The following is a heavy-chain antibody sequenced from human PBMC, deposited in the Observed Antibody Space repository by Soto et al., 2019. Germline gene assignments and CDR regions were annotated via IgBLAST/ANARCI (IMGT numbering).Heavy chain of an antibody. V-gene: IGHV3-74*01. CDR2: IDSDDSGT. D-gene: IGHD3-16*01. CDR3: VGDQGGLGDH. J-gene: IGHJ4*02. Sequence: EVQLVESGGGLVQPGGSLRLSCAASGFTFSRFFMHWVRQAPWKGLVWVSRIDSDDSGTHYADSVKGRFTITRDNAKNMLYLQMNNLRPEDTATYYCVGDQGGLGDHWGQGTLVTVSS. CDR1: GFTFSRFF.